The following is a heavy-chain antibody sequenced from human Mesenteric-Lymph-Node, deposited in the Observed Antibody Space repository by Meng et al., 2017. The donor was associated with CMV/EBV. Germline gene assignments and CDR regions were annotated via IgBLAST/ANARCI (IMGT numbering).Heavy chain of an antibody. CDR3: ARNLKHYHDSSGYYYIAN. V-gene: IGHV3-66*01. CDR2: ISSGGAP. Sequence: FTFNNYATSWVRQAPGKGLEWVSIISSGGAPDYADSVKGRFTISRDNSKDTLYFQMNSLRAEDTAVYYCARNLKHYHDSSGYYYIANWGQGTLVTVSS. D-gene: IGHD3-22*01. J-gene: IGHJ4*02. CDR1: FTFNNYA.